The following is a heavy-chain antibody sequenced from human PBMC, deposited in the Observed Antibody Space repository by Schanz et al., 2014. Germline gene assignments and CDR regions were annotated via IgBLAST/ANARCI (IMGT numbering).Heavy chain of an antibody. CDR3: TRGGYSYALSAFDI. CDR2: IIPILGIA. CDR1: GGTFSSYT. J-gene: IGHJ3*02. Sequence: QVQLVQSEAEVKKPGSSVKVSCKASGGTFSSYTISWVRQAPGQGLEWMGRIIPILGIANYAQKFQGRVTMTTDTSTGTAYMELRSLRSDDTALYYCTRGGYSYALSAFDIWGQGTMVIVSS. D-gene: IGHD5-18*01. V-gene: IGHV1-69*02.